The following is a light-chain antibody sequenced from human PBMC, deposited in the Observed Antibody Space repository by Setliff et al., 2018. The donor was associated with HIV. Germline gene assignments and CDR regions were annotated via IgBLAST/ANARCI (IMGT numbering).Light chain of an antibody. V-gene: IGLV1-44*01. CDR2: RTN. CDR3: AAWDDSLNGLWV. CDR1: NSNIGRNS. J-gene: IGLJ3*02. Sequence: QSVLAQPPSASGTPGQRVTISCSGSNSNIGRNSVNWFQQFPGTAPKLLIYRTNQRPSGVPDRFSGSKSGTSASLAISGLQSEDDADYYCAAWDDSLNGLWVFGGGTKVTVL.